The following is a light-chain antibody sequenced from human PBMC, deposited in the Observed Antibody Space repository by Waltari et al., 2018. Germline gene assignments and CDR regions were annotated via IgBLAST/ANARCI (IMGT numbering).Light chain of an antibody. CDR1: SSDVGSYNL. J-gene: IGLJ3*02. Sequence: QSALTQPAAVSGSPGQSITISCPGSSSDVGSYNLVSWYQQHPGKAPKLIIYEANKRPSGISYRFSGSKSGNMASLTISGLQAEDEADYYCCSYAGSSAPRVFGGGTKLTVL. CDR2: EAN. CDR3: CSYAGSSAPRV. V-gene: IGLV2-23*01.